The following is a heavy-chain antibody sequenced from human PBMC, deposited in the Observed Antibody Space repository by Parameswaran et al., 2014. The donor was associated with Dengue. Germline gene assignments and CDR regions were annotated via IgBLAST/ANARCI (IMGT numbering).Heavy chain of an antibody. D-gene: IGHD1-26*01. CDR3: ARDLGGSYSYDAFDI. CDR2: IKQDGSEK. Sequence: VRQMPGKGLEWVANIKQDGSEKYYVDSVKGRFTISRDNAKNSLYLQMNSLRAEDTAVYYCARDLGGSYSYDAFDIWGQGTMVTVSS. J-gene: IGHJ3*02. V-gene: IGHV3-7*04.